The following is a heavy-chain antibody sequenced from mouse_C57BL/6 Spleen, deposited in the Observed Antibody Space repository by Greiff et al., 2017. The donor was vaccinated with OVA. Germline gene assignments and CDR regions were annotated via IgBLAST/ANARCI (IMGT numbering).Heavy chain of an antibody. CDR3: AKDYGYDDDY. CDR1: GYTFTSYT. J-gene: IGHJ2*01. D-gene: IGHD2-2*01. V-gene: IGHV1-4*01. CDR2: INPSSGYT. Sequence: LQESGAELARPGASVKMSCKASGYTFTSYTMHWVKQRPGQGLEWIGYINPSSGYTKYNQKFKDKATLTADKSSSTAYMQLSSLTSEDSAVYYCAKDYGYDDDYWGQGTTLTVSS.